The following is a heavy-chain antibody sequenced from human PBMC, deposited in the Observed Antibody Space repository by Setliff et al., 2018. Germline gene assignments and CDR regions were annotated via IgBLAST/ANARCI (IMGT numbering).Heavy chain of an antibody. CDR3: AKVNNRFWSGYYPYYYGMDV. CDR2: ISGSGSSA. CDR1: GFTFSTYA. J-gene: IGHJ6*02. V-gene: IGHV3-23*01. Sequence: GGSLRLSCAASGFTFSTYAVSWVRQAPGKGLEWVSSISGSGSSAYYADSVRGRFTISRDNPKNTLYLQMNSLRAEDTAVYYCAKVNNRFWSGYYPYYYGMDVWGQGTTVTVSS. D-gene: IGHD3-3*01.